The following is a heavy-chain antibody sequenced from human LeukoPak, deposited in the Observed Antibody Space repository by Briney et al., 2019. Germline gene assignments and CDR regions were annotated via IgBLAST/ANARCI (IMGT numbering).Heavy chain of an antibody. CDR2: ISGSGDST. V-gene: IGHV3-23*01. J-gene: IGHJ4*02. D-gene: IGHD1-14*01. CDR3: ASFKLGTLAFDY. CDR1: GFTFSSYA. Sequence: GGSLRLSCAASGFTFSSYAMSWVRQAPGKGLEWVSLISGSGDSTYYADSVKGRFTISRDNAKNSLYLQMNSLRAEDTGIYFCASFKLGTLAFDYWGQGALVTVSS.